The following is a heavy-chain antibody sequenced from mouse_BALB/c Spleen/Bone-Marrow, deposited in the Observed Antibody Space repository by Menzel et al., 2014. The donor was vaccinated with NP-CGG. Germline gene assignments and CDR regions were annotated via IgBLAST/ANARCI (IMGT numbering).Heavy chain of an antibody. CDR3: ARGTGYYFDY. Sequence: VQLQQSGPSLVKPSQTLSLTRSVTGDSITNAYWNWVRKFPGNKIDYMGYISYSGNTYYNPSLNSRISITRDTSKSQFYLQLNSVTTEDTATYFCARGTGYYFDYWGQGTTLTVSS. J-gene: IGHJ2*01. CDR1: GDSITNAY. CDR2: ISYSGNT. D-gene: IGHD3-3*01. V-gene: IGHV3-8*02.